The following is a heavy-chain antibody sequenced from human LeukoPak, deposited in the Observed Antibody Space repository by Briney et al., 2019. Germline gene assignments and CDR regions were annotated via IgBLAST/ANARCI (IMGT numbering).Heavy chain of an antibody. Sequence: GGSLRLSCAASGFTFSTYAMHWVRQAPGKGLEWVAFISYDGTNKYCADSVKGRFTISRDNSKNTLYLQMNSLRAEDTALYYCAREILTGYAFDIWGQGTMVTVSS. V-gene: IGHV3-30-3*01. CDR1: GFTFSTYA. D-gene: IGHD7-27*01. CDR3: AREILTGYAFDI. CDR2: ISYDGTNK. J-gene: IGHJ3*02.